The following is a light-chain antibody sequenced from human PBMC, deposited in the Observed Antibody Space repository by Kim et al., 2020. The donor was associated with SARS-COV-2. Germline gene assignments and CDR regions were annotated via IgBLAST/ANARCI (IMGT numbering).Light chain of an antibody. CDR1: KLGDKY. CDR3: QAWDSSTAV. V-gene: IGLV3-1*01. J-gene: IGLJ3*02. Sequence: SYELTQPPSVSVSPGQTASITCSGDKLGDKYACWYQQKPGQSPVLVIYQDSKRPSGIPERFSGSNSGNKATLTISGTPAMDEADYYCQAWDSSTAVFGGG. CDR2: QDS.